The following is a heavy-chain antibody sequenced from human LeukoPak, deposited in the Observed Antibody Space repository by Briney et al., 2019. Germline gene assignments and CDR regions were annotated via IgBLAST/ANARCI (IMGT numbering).Heavy chain of an antibody. J-gene: IGHJ5*02. CDR3: ARGQHDYYDSSGSFDP. CDR1: GYTFTSYG. Sequence: ASVKVSCKASGYTFTSYGISWVRQAPGQGLEWMGWISAYNGNTNYAQKLQGRVTMTTDTSTSTAYMELRSLRSDDTAVYYCARGQHDYYDSSGSFDPWGQGTLVTVSS. CDR2: ISAYNGNT. V-gene: IGHV1-18*01. D-gene: IGHD3-22*01.